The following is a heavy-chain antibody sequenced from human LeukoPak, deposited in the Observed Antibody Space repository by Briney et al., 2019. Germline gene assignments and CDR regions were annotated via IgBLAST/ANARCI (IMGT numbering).Heavy chain of an antibody. Sequence: SETLSLTCTVSGGSISSYYWSWIRQPPGKGLEWIGYIYYSGSTNYNPSLKSRVTMSVDTSKNQFSLKLSSVTAADTAVYYCARHPFDYWGQGTLVTVSS. CDR1: GGSISSYY. V-gene: IGHV4-59*08. CDR2: IYYSGST. J-gene: IGHJ4*02. CDR3: ARHPFDY.